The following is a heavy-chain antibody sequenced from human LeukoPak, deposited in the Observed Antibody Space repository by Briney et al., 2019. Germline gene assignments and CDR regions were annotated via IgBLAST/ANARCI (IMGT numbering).Heavy chain of an antibody. CDR2: IYTSGST. D-gene: IGHD2-21*01. CDR3: ARKGPEHLPTYFDH. J-gene: IGHJ4*02. CDR1: GDSISSGSNY. V-gene: IGHV4-61*02. Sequence: SQTLSLTCTVSGDSISSGSNYWSWIRQPAGKGLEWIGRIYTSGSTNYNPSLSGRVAISLDKSRNHFTLMVTAVTAADTAFYYCARKGPEHLPTYFDHWGRGILVTVSS.